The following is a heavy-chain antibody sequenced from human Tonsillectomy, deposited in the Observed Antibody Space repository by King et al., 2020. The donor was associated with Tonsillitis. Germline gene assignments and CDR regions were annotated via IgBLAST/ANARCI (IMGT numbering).Heavy chain of an antibody. CDR2: IWYYGSNK. CDR1: GFTFSSYG. Sequence: VQLVESGGGVVQPGRSLRLSCAASGFTFSSYGMHWVRQAPGKGLEWVAVIWYYGSNKYYADSVKGRFTLSRDNSKNPLYLQMNSLRAEDTAVYYCARHGSGSYRGAFDIWGQGTMVTVSS. V-gene: IGHV3-33*08. J-gene: IGHJ3*02. D-gene: IGHD3-22*01. CDR3: ARHGSGSYRGAFDI.